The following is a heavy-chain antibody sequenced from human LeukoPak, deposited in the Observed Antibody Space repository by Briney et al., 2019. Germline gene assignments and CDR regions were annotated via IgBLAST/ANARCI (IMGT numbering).Heavy chain of an antibody. CDR2: IWTDKEDK. V-gene: IGHV3-33*01. CDR1: GFTFRNFA. Sequence: GGSLRLSCAASGFTFRNFAVHWVRQAPGKGLEWVADIWTDKEDKYYADSVKGRFTISRDNSKNTLYLQMTSLRADDTAVYFCARDGDSSGYYAAFDIWGQGTMVTVSS. CDR3: ARDGDSSGYYAAFDI. D-gene: IGHD3-22*01. J-gene: IGHJ3*02.